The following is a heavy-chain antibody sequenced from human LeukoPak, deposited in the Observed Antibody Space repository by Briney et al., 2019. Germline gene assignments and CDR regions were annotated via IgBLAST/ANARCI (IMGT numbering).Heavy chain of an antibody. CDR2: ISGSGRYM. CDR3: ASSTSCYFGCSFDP. D-gene: IGHD2-2*01. J-gene: IGHJ5*02. Sequence: GGSLRLSCATSGFTFSTYSMNWVRQAPGKGLEWVSSISGSGRYMYYADSAKGRFTISRDNTKNSLFLRMNSLRAEDTAVYYCASSTSCYFGCSFDPWGQGTLVTVSS. CDR1: GFTFSTYS. V-gene: IGHV3-21*04.